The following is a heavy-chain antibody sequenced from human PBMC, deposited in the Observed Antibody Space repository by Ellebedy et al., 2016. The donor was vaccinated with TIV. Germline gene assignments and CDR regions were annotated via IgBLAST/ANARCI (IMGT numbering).Heavy chain of an antibody. J-gene: IGHJ4*02. D-gene: IGHD3-3*01. CDR3: AIYDFWSGYSI. CDR2: IIPIFGTA. V-gene: IGHV1-69*13. CDR1: RGTFSSYA. Sequence: SVKVSXKASRGTFSSYAISWVRQAPGQGLEWMGGIIPIFGTANYAQKFQGRVTITADESTSTAYMELSSLRSEDTAVYYCAIYDFWSGYSIWGQGTLVTGSS.